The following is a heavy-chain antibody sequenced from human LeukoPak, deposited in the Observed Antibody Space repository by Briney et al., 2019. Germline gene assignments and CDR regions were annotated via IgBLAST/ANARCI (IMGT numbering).Heavy chain of an antibody. Sequence: SETLSLTCTVSGGSIGSYYWSWIRQPPGKGLEWIGYIYYSGSTNYNPSLRSRVTISVDTSKNQFSLKLSSVTAADTAVYYCAGLGSSNWFDPWGQGTLVTVSS. CDR1: GGSIGSYY. V-gene: IGHV4-59*01. CDR3: AGLGSSNWFDP. CDR2: IYYSGST. J-gene: IGHJ5*02. D-gene: IGHD1-26*01.